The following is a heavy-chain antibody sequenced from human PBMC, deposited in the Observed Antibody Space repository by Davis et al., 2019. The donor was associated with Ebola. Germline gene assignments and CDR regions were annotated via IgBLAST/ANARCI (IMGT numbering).Heavy chain of an antibody. CDR1: GYTFTSYY. CDR2: INPSGGST. CDR3: ARESIVVVVAAGEGYYYGMDV. Sequence: ASVKVSCKASGYTFTSYYMHWVRQAPGQGLEWMGIINPSGGSTSYAQKFQGRVTMTRDTSTSTVYMELSSLRSEDTAVYYCARESIVVVVAAGEGYYYGMDVWGKGTTVTVSS. J-gene: IGHJ6*04. D-gene: IGHD2-15*01. V-gene: IGHV1-46*01.